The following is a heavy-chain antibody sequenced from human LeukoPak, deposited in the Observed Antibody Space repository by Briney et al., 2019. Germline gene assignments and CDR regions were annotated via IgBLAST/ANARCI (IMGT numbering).Heavy chain of an antibody. J-gene: IGHJ6*02. D-gene: IGHD6-19*01. CDR1: GFTVSSNY. CDR3: ARAIAVAGLYYYYGMDV. V-gene: IGHV3-66*01. CDR2: IYSGGST. Sequence: GGSLRLSCAAAGFTVSSNYMSWVRQAPGKWLEWVSVIYSGGSTYYADSVKGRFTISRDNSKNTLYLQMNSLRAEDTAVYYCARAIAVAGLYYYYGMDVWGQGTTVTVSS.